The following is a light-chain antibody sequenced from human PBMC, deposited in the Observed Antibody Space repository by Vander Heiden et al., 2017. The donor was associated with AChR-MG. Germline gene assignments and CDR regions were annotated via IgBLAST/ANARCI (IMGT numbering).Light chain of an antibody. CDR3: QLYGDSQGYI. CDR1: QSDSYNS. V-gene: IGKV3-20*01. Sequence: EIVLTQSPGTLSFSPGERATPSCRASQSDSYNSLVWYQQKPGQAPRLLIFGASSRATGIPDRFSGTGSGTEFTLTVTRMEPEDFAVYYCQLYGDSQGYIYGPGTKLEL. J-gene: IGKJ2*01. CDR2: GAS.